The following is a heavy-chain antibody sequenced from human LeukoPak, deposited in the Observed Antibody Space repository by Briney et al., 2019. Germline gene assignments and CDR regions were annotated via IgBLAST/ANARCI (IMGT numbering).Heavy chain of an antibody. V-gene: IGHV1-24*01. Sequence: GASVKVSCKVSGYTLSELPMHWVRQAPGKGLEWMGGFDPEDGETISAQKFQGGLTMTEDTSRDTAYMELSSLRSEDTAVYYCARVAPLNSSGWKYFFDHWGQGTLVTVSS. CDR1: GYTLSELP. D-gene: IGHD6-19*01. CDR3: ARVAPLNSSGWKYFFDH. CDR2: FDPEDGET. J-gene: IGHJ4*02.